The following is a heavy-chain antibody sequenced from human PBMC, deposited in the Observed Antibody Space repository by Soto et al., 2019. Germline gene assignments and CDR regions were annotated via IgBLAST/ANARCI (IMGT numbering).Heavy chain of an antibody. V-gene: IGHV3-53*04. Sequence: EVQLVESGGGLVQPGGSLRLSRAASGFTVSSNYMSWVRQAPGKGLEWVSVIYSGGSTYYADSVKGRFTISRHNSKNTLYLQMNSLRAEDTAVYYCARQRGGDYSNWFDPWGQGTLVTVSS. J-gene: IGHJ5*02. CDR1: GFTVSSNY. CDR2: IYSGGST. CDR3: ARQRGGDYSNWFDP. D-gene: IGHD2-21*02.